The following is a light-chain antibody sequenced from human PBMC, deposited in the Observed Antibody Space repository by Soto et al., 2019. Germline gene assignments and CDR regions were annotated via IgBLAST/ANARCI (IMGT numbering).Light chain of an antibody. CDR2: SNS. J-gene: IGLJ2*01. CDR3: AAWDDSLNGPV. V-gene: IGLV1-44*01. CDR1: SXNIGTNT. Sequence: QAVVTQPPSASGXPXQRVTXSCSXSSXNIGTNTVNWYQQLPGTAPKLLIYSNSQRPSGVPDRFSGSKSGTSASLAISGLQSEDEADYYCAAWDDSLNGPVFGGGTKLTVL.